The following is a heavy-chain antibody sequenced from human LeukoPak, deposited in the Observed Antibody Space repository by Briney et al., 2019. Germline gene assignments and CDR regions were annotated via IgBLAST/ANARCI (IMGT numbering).Heavy chain of an antibody. CDR1: DYSISSGYY. J-gene: IGHJ5*02. D-gene: IGHD5-12*01. Sequence: PSETLSLTCVVSDYSISSGYYWGWIRQPPGKGLEWIGSIYHSGSTYYNPSLKSRVTISVDTSKNQFSLKLSSVTAADTAVYYCARGPKWLRSNWFDPWGQGTLVTVSS. V-gene: IGHV4-38-2*01. CDR3: ARGPKWLRSNWFDP. CDR2: IYHSGST.